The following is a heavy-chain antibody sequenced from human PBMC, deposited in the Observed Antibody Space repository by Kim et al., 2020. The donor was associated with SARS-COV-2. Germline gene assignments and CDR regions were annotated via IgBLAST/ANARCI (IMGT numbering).Heavy chain of an antibody. CDR2: ISWNSGSI. CDR3: AKGGVVGYFDWLLPPYMDV. V-gene: IGHV3-9*01. CDR1: GFTFGDYA. D-gene: IGHD3-9*01. J-gene: IGHJ6*02. Sequence: GGSLRLSCAASGFTFGDYAMHWVRQAPGKGLEWVSGISWNSGSIGYADSVKGRFTISRDNAKNSLYLQMNSLRAEDTALYYCAKGGVVGYFDWLLPPYMDVWGQGTTVTVSS.